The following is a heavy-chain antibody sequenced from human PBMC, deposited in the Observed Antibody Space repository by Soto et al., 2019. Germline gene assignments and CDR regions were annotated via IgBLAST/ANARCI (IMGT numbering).Heavy chain of an antibody. CDR3: ARDYSPMVTSHYYYYGMDV. Sequence: SETLSLTCTVSGDSISSGDYYWSWIRQPPGKGLEWIGYIYYSGSTYYNPSLKSRVTISVDTSKNQFSLKLSSVTAADTAVYYCARDYSPMVTSHYYYYGMDVWGQGTTVTVSS. CDR2: IYYSGST. D-gene: IGHD3-10*01. J-gene: IGHJ6*02. V-gene: IGHV4-30-4*01. CDR1: GDSISSGDYY.